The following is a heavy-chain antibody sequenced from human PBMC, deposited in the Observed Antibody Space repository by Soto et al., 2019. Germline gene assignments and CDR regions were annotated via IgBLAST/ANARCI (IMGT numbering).Heavy chain of an antibody. J-gene: IGHJ4*02. Sequence: ASLKISCQCSGYTFSNFWVGWVRQLPGQGLEWMGIIYPGDHETRYSPSFHGKVTISAEKSINNAYLQWNSLEASDSAFYFCARSTRRSQYFDRWGQGDPVTVSS. V-gene: IGHV5-51*01. D-gene: IGHD2-2*01. CDR3: ARSTRRSQYFDR. CDR2: IYPGDHET. CDR1: GYTFSNFW.